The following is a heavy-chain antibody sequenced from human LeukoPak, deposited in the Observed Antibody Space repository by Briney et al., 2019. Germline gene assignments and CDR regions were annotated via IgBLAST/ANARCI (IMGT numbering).Heavy chain of an antibody. CDR2: ISGSGGST. CDR1: GFTFSSYA. Sequence: GGSLRLSCAASGFTFSSYAMSWVRQAPGKGLEWVSAISGSGGSTYYADSVKGRFTISRDNSKNTLYLQMNSLRAEDTAVYYCAKGPMLYYYDSSGYPDYWGQGTLGTVSS. CDR3: AKGPMLYYYDSSGYPDY. V-gene: IGHV3-23*01. D-gene: IGHD3-22*01. J-gene: IGHJ4*02.